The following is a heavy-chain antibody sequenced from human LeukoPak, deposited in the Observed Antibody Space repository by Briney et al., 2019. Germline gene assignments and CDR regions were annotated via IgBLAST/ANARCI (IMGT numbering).Heavy chain of an antibody. D-gene: IGHD2-15*01. CDR3: ARGYCSGGSCYLYDY. CDR1: GGSISSSSYY. Sequence: SETLSLTCTVSGGSISSSSYYWGWIRQPPGKGLEWIGNIFYSGSTYYSPSLKSRVTISVDTSKNQFSLKLSSVTATDTAVYYCARGYCSGGSCYLYDYWGQGTLVTVSS. CDR2: IFYSGST. J-gene: IGHJ4*02. V-gene: IGHV4-39*07.